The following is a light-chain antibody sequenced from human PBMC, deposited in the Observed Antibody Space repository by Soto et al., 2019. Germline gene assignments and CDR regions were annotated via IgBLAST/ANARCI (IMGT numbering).Light chain of an antibody. CDR3: MQALQTPPT. Sequence: DIVMTQSPLSLPVTPGEPASISCRSSQSLLHSNGYNYLDWFLQKPGQSPQLLIFLGSNRASGAPDRFIGSGSRTDFTLKISRVEADDGGVYYCMQALQTPPTFGQGTRLEIK. CDR1: QSLLHSNGYNY. J-gene: IGKJ5*01. V-gene: IGKV2-28*01. CDR2: LGS.